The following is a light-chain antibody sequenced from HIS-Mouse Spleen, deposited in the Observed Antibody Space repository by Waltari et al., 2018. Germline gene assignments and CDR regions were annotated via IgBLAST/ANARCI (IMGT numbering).Light chain of an antibody. V-gene: IGKV4-1*01. CDR2: WAS. Sequence: DIVMTQSPASLAVSLGARATINCKSSPSVLYSSNNKTYLAWYQQKPGQPPKLLIYWASTRESGVPDRFSGSGSGTDFTLTISSLQAEDVAVYYCQQYYSTPLTFGGGTKVEIK. CDR1: PSVLYSSNNKTY. CDR3: QQYYSTPLT. J-gene: IGKJ4*01.